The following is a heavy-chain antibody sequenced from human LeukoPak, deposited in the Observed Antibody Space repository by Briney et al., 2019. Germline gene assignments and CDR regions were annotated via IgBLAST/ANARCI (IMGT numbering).Heavy chain of an antibody. V-gene: IGHV4-34*01. Sequence: SETLSLTCAVYGGSFSGYYWSWSRQSPRKGLEWIGSIHPSGMLYNNPSLESRVNMSRDTSKDQFSLNLNSVTAADTAVYFCSRGLDSRKLGYWGQGILVTVSS. CDR3: SRGLDSRKLGY. D-gene: IGHD3-22*01. CDR2: IHPSGML. J-gene: IGHJ4*02. CDR1: GGSFSGYY.